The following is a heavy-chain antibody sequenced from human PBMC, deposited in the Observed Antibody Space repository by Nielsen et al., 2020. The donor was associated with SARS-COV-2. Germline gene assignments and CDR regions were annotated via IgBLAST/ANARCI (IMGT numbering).Heavy chain of an antibody. CDR3: GRANPLGLRYYDRYAFDF. J-gene: IGHJ3*01. V-gene: IGHV4-31*03. D-gene: IGHD3-22*01. CDR1: GDSVSSSGYS. Sequence: SETLSLTCTVFGDSVSSSGYSWNWIRQHPGKGLEWIGYIFHNGDTQYNPSLGGRVTISIDTSKNQLSLKLNSVTAADTAVYYCGRANPLGLRYYDRYAFDFWGQGTTVTVSS. CDR2: IFHNGDT.